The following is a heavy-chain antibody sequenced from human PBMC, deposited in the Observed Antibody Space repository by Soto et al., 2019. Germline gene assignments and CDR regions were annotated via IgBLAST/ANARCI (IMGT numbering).Heavy chain of an antibody. V-gene: IGHV4-4*02. CDR1: GDSITGDNW. CDR3: ATQGFYRMGV. CDR2: IHHSGAT. Sequence: PSETLSLTCAVSGDSITGDNWWSWVRQPPGKGLEWIGEIHHSGATNYNPSLKSRVTISVDKSKNQFSLKLNSVTAADTAIFYCATQGFYRMGVWGRGTTVTVSS. J-gene: IGHJ6*02.